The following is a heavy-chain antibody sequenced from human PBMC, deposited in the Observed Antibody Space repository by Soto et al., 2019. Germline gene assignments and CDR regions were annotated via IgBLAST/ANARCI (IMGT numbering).Heavy chain of an antibody. CDR1: GGSVSSGSYY. CDR3: ARHGGGITMVST. Sequence: SETLSLTCTVSGGSVSSGSYYWGWIRQPPGKGLEWIATIYYSGTTYYNPSLKSRVTISVDTSKNQFSLKLSSVTAADTAVYYCARHGGGITMVSTWGQGTLVTVSS. CDR2: IYYSGTT. D-gene: IGHD3-10*01. J-gene: IGHJ5*02. V-gene: IGHV4-39*01.